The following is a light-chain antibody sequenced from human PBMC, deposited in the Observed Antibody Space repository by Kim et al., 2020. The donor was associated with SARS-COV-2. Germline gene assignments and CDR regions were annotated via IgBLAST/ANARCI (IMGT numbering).Light chain of an antibody. J-gene: IGLJ3*02. CDR2: KVS. CDR1: SSDVGSYNH. CDR3: CSYEGSFYWV. Sequence: QSALTQPPSVSGSPGQSVTISCTGTSSDVGSYNHVSWYQQPPGTAPKLMIYKVSNRPSGVPDRFSGSKSGNTASLTISGLQAEDEADYYCCSYEGSFYWVFGGGTQLTVL. V-gene: IGLV2-18*02.